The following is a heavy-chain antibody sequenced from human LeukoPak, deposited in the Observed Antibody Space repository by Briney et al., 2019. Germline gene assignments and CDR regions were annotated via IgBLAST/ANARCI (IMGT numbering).Heavy chain of an antibody. Sequence: SETLSLTCTVSGGSISSYYWSWIRQPAGKGLEWIGRIYTSGSTNYNPSLKSRVTMSVDTSKNQFSLKLSSVTAADTAVYYCARVNRNDYDSSGYYSSHYYYYMDVWGKGTTVTVSS. J-gene: IGHJ6*03. CDR3: ARVNRNDYDSSGYYSSHYYYYMDV. CDR2: IYTSGST. CDR1: GGSISSYY. V-gene: IGHV4-4*07. D-gene: IGHD3-22*01.